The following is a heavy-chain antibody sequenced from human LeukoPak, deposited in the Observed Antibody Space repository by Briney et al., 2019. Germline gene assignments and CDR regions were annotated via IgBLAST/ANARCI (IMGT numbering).Heavy chain of an antibody. Sequence: GGSLRLSCAASGFTVSSNYMSWVRQAPGKGLEWVSVIYSGGGTYYAGSVRGRFTISRDKSKNTLDLQMNSLRVEDTAVYYCAGVIRGGVDYWGQGTLVTVSS. D-gene: IGHD3-10*01. CDR3: AGVIRGGVDY. CDR2: IYSGGGT. V-gene: IGHV3-53*01. J-gene: IGHJ4*02. CDR1: GFTVSSNY.